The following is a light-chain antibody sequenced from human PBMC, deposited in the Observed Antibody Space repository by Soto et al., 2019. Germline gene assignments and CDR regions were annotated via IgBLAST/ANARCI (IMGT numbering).Light chain of an antibody. V-gene: IGLV2-23*02. CDR1: SSDIGTYNL. J-gene: IGLJ2*01. Sequence: QSAPTQPASVSGSPGQSITISCTGNSSDIGTYNLVSWYQHHPTKAPKLIIYEVSKRPSGVSDRFSGSKSGNTASLTISGLQAEDESHYYCCSYVGTSLVFGGGTKLTVL. CDR3: CSYVGTSLV. CDR2: EVS.